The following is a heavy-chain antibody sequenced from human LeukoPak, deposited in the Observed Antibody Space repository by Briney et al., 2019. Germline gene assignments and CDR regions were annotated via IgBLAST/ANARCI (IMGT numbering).Heavy chain of an antibody. CDR1: GGSSSGYY. Sequence: SETLSLTCAVYGGSSSGYYWSWIRQPPGKGLEWIGEINHSGSTNYNPSLKSRVTISVDTSKNQFSLKLSSVTAADTAVYYCARGGGVYYDYVWGSYRLYYFDYWGQGTLVTVSS. J-gene: IGHJ4*02. CDR2: INHSGST. D-gene: IGHD3-16*02. CDR3: ARGGGVYYDYVWGSYRLYYFDY. V-gene: IGHV4-34*01.